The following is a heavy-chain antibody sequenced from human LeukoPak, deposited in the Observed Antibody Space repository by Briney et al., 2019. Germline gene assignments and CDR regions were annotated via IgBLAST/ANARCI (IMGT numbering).Heavy chain of an antibody. Sequence: GGSLRLSCEASGFSISDYYMSWIRQAPGEGLEWVAYISHTGASEFHADPAKGRFAISRDNAQNSMYLQMNSLRVEDTALYFCVRGVETTLSLDLWGQGSLVTVSS. V-gene: IGHV3-11*01. J-gene: IGHJ5*02. CDR3: VRGVETTLSLDL. CDR1: GFSISDYY. D-gene: IGHD1-1*01. CDR2: ISHTGASE.